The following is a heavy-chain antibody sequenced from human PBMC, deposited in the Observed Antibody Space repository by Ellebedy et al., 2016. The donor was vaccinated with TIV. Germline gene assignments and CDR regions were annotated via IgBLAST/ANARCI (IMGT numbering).Heavy chain of an antibody. J-gene: IGHJ4*02. V-gene: IGHV3-23*01. D-gene: IGHD3-16*01. CDR1: GFTFSNYA. Sequence: PGGSLRLSCAASGFTFSNYAMTWVRQAPGKGLEWFSSIRGRDGRTSYTDSVSGRFTISRDSSKNTLFLQMHSLRAEDTAVYYCARDDALDGGFLDSWGQGTLVTVSS. CDR2: IRGRDGRT. CDR3: ARDDALDGGFLDS.